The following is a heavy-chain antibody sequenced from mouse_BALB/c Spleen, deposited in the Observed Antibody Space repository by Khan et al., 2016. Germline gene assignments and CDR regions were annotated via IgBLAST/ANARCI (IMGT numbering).Heavy chain of an antibody. Sequence: QMQLEEPGPGLVAPSQSLSITCTVSGFSLTSYGVHWVRQPPGKGLEWLVVIWSDGSTTYNSALKSRLSISKDNSKSQVFLKMNSLQTDDTAMYYCARKDGSGGAMDYWGQGTAVNVSA. CDR1: GFSLTSYG. CDR2: IWSDGST. CDR3: ARKDGSGGAMDY. D-gene: IGHD1-1*01. J-gene: IGHJ4*01. V-gene: IGHV2-6*02.